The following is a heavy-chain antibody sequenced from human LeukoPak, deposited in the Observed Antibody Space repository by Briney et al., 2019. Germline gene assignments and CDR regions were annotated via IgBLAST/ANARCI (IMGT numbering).Heavy chain of an antibody. D-gene: IGHD6-13*01. CDR2: IRSKANSYAT. J-gene: IGHJ6*03. V-gene: IGHV3-73*01. CDR3: SRQQQLASYYYYYYSMDV. CDR1: GFTCSGSA. Sequence: GGSLRLSCAASGFTCSGSAMHWVRQASGKGLEWVGRIRSKANSYATAYAASVKGRFTISRDDSKNTAYLQMNSLKTEDTAVYYCSRQQQLASYYYYYYSMDVWGKGTTVTVSS.